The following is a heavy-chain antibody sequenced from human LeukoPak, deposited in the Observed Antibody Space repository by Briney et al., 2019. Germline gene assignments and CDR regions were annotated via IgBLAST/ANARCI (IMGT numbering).Heavy chain of an antibody. Sequence: ASVTVSFKASGYTFTSYDINWVRQAPGQGLEWMGWMNPNSGNTGYAQKFQGRVTMTRNTSISTAYMELSSLRSEDMAVYYCARAVGMKYQLLYGYYYYYMDVWGKGTTVTVSS. CDR2: MNPNSGNT. V-gene: IGHV1-8*01. D-gene: IGHD2-2*02. J-gene: IGHJ6*03. CDR3: ARAVGMKYQLLYGYYYYYMDV. CDR1: GYTFTSYD.